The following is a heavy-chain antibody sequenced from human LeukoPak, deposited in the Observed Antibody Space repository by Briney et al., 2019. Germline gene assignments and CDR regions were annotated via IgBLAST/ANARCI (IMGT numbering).Heavy chain of an antibody. Sequence: GRSLRLSCAAPGFTFDDYAMHWVRQAPGKGLEWVSGISWNSGSIGYADSVKGRFTISRDNAKNSLYLQMNSLRAEDTALYYCALAVTAEYYFDYWGQGTLVTVSS. CDR2: ISWNSGSI. D-gene: IGHD3-22*01. CDR1: GFTFDDYA. CDR3: ALAVTAEYYFDY. V-gene: IGHV3-9*01. J-gene: IGHJ4*02.